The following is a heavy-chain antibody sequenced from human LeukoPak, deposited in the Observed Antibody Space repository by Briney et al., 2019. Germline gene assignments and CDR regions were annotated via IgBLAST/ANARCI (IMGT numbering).Heavy chain of an antibody. V-gene: IGHV3-21*01. CDR3: ARTSGYSSSWYFDY. CDR2: ISSSSSYI. J-gene: IGHJ4*02. Sequence: PGRSLRLSCAASAFTFSSYSINCVRQAPGKWLEWVSSISSSSSYIYYADSVKGRFTSCRDNAKNSLYLQMNSLRAEDTAVYYCARTSGYSSSWYFDYWGQGTLVTVSS. CDR1: AFTFSSYS. D-gene: IGHD6-13*01.